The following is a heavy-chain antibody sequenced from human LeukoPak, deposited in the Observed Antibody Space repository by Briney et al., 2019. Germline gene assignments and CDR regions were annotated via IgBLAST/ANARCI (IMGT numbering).Heavy chain of an antibody. V-gene: IGHV3-48*03. CDR3: ATRGSGLTFDY. CDR2: ITTSGSSI. CDR1: GFTFNSYE. Sequence: GGSLRLSCAASGFTFNSYEMNWVRQAPGKGLTWVSYITTSGSSIYYADSVKGRFTTSRDNAKDSLYLQMNSLRAEDTAVYYCATRGSGLTFDYWGQGTLVSVSS. D-gene: IGHD4/OR15-4a*01. J-gene: IGHJ4*02.